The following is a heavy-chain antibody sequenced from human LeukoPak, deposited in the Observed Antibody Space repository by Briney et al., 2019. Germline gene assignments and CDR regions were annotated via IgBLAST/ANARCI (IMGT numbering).Heavy chain of an antibody. CDR3: AKTGGTSRPFDY. J-gene: IGHJ4*02. D-gene: IGHD3-16*01. V-gene: IGHV3-30*02. Sequence: GGSLRLSCATSGFTFSSYGMHWVRQAPGKGLEWVAFIQYDAINKYYADSVKGRFTISRDNSKNTLYLQMNSLRDEDTAVYYCAKTGGTSRPFDYWGQGTLVTVSS. CDR2: IQYDAINK. CDR1: GFTFSSYG.